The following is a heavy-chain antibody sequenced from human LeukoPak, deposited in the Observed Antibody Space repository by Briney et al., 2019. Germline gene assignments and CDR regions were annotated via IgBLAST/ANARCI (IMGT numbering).Heavy chain of an antibody. Sequence: GGSLRLSCAASGFIFSNYAMHWVRQAPGKGLEYVSSISSDGGSTLYANSVKGRFTISRDNSKNTLHLQMGSLTAEDMAVYHWARRLTGTGRTWVGPLGQGTLVTVSS. CDR2: ISSDGGST. CDR1: GFIFSNYA. D-gene: IGHD1-7*01. J-gene: IGHJ5*02. V-gene: IGHV3-64*01. CDR3: ARRLTGTGRTWVGP.